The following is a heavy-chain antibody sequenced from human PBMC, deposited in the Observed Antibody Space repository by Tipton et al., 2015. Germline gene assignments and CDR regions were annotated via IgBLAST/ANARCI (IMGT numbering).Heavy chain of an antibody. CDR3: GRDPGVGSGWSHQGDF. D-gene: IGHD6-19*01. V-gene: IGHV4-34*01. J-gene: IGHJ4*02. Sequence: TLSLTCAVYGGSFSVYYWSWVRQPPGKGLEWIGEINHSGSTNYNPSLKSRVTISLEASKNQFSLRLNSVTAADTAVYYCGRDPGVGSGWSHQGDFWGQGTLVTVSS. CDR2: INHSGST. CDR1: GGSFSVYY.